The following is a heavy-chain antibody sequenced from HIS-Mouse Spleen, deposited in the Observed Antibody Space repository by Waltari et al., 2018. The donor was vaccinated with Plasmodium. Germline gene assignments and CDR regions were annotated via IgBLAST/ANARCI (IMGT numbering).Heavy chain of an antibody. CDR3: AKAQGVINFDY. CDR2: ISYDGSNK. Sequence: QVQLVESGGGVVQPGRSLRLSCAASGFTFSSYGMHWVRQAPGKGLEVVAVISYDGSNKYYADSVKGRFTISRDNSKNTLYLQMNSLRAEDTAVYYCAKAQGVINFDYWGQGTLVTVSS. CDR1: GFTFSSYG. V-gene: IGHV3-30*18. D-gene: IGHD3-16*01. J-gene: IGHJ4*02.